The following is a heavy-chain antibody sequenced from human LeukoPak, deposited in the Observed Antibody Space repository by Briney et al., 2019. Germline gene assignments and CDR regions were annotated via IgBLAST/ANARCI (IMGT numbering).Heavy chain of an antibody. Sequence: GGSLRLSCAASGFTFSTYWMTWVRQAPGKGLEWVANVRPDGSEKYYVDSVKGRFTISRDNAKNSLSLQMNSLRAEDTAVYYCARHDRSGWFAFDYWGQGTLVTVSS. CDR3: ARHDRSGWFAFDY. D-gene: IGHD6-19*01. V-gene: IGHV3-7*01. J-gene: IGHJ4*02. CDR2: VRPDGSEK. CDR1: GFTFSTYW.